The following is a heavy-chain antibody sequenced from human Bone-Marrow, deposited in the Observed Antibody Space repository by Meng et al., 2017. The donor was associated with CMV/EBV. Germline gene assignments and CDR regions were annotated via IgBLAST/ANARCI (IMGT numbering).Heavy chain of an antibody. Sequence: GESLKISCAASGFTFSSYWMHWVRQAPGKGLVWVSRINSDGSSTSYADSVKGRFTISRDNSKNTLYLQMNSLRAEDTAVYYCAKDGGTYYDFWSGYYKGWGQGTLVTVSS. CDR1: GFTFSSYW. CDR3: AKDGGTYYDFWSGYYKG. V-gene: IGHV3-74*01. J-gene: IGHJ4*02. D-gene: IGHD3-3*01. CDR2: INSDGSST.